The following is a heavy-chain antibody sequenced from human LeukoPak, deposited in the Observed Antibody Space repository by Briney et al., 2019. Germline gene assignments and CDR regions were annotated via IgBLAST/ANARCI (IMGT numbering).Heavy chain of an antibody. D-gene: IGHD5-18*01. J-gene: IGHJ4*02. CDR3: VREGVGYSYGYAY. CDR1: GFTFSSYE. CDR2: ISGSATVI. V-gene: IGHV3-48*03. Sequence: GGSLRLTCAASGFTFSSYELNWVRQAPGKGLEWVSYISGSATVIYYADSVKGRFTISRDNTKNSLFLQLSRLRAEDTAVYYCVREGVGYSYGYAYWGQGTLVTVSS.